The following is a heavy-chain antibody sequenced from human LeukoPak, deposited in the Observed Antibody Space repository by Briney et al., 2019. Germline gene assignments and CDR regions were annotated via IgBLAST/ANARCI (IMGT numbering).Heavy chain of an antibody. CDR2: TSGSGRSI. CDR1: EFTFSSYT. J-gene: IGHJ3*02. Sequence: PGVSLRLSCAASEFTFSSYTMNWVRQAPGKGLEWVSGTSGSGRSIHYADSVKGRFTISRDNAKNSLYLQMNSLRDDDTAVYYCARGSTRAFDIWGQGTMVAVSS. V-gene: IGHV3-48*02. D-gene: IGHD2-2*01. CDR3: ARGSTRAFDI.